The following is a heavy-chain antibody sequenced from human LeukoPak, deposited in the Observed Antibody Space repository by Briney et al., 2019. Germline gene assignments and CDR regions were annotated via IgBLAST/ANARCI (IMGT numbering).Heavy chain of an antibody. CDR3: AKDKKGDDY. J-gene: IGHJ4*02. CDR2: IKQDGSEK. Sequence: GGSLRLSCTTSGFIFSTYWMSWVRQAPGKGLEWVANIKQDGSEKYYVDSVKGRFTISRDNAKNSLYLQMNSLRAEDTAVYYCAKDKKGDDYWGQGTLVTVSS. CDR1: GFIFSTYW. D-gene: IGHD1-26*01. V-gene: IGHV3-7*03.